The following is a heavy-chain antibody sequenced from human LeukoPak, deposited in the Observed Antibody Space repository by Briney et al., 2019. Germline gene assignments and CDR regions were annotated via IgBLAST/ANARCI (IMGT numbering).Heavy chain of an antibody. J-gene: IGHJ4*02. CDR3: ARGGYSSSWYHFDY. D-gene: IGHD6-13*01. CDR2: IYSGGTT. V-gene: IGHV3-53*01. Sequence: GGSLRLSCAASGFTFNIYAMSWVRQAPEKGLEWVSVIYSGGTTNYADSVKGRFTISRDNSKNTLFLQMNSLRAEDTAVYYCARGGYSSSWYHFDYWGQGTLVTVSS. CDR1: GFTFNIYA.